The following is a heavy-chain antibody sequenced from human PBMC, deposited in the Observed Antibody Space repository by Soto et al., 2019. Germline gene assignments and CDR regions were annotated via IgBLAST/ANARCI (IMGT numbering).Heavy chain of an antibody. CDR1: GYTFTRNG. D-gene: IGHD3-22*01. CDR2: ISPKSGSI. J-gene: IGHJ6*02. V-gene: IGHV1-18*01. CDR3: VKDRDSNSWPSRDV. Sequence: ASVKVSCKASGYTFTRNGISWVRQAPGQGLEWMGWISPKSGSIKYAQKFQGRVIMTTDTSTSTAYMEVRSLRSDDTAVYYCVKDRDSNSWPSRDVWGPGTTVTV.